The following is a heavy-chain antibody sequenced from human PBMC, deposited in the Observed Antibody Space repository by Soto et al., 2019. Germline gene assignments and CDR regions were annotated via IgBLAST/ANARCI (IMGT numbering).Heavy chain of an antibody. Sequence: QITLKESGPTLVKPTQTLTLTCTFSGFSLSTSGVGVGWIRQPPGKALEWLALIYWDDDKRYSPSLKSRLTITKDTSKNQVVLTMTNMDPVDTATYYCAHAGGITYYDFWSGYYDYWGQGTLVTVSS. J-gene: IGHJ4*02. CDR3: AHAGGITYYDFWSGYYDY. D-gene: IGHD3-3*01. V-gene: IGHV2-5*02. CDR1: GFSLSTSGVG. CDR2: IYWDDDK.